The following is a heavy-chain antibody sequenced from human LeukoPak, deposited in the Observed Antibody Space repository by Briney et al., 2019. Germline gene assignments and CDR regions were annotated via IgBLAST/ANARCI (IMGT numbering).Heavy chain of an antibody. Sequence: PGGSLRLSCAASGFTFASYAMSWVRQAPGKGLEWVSGISGDGDSTYYADPVRGRFTISRDNSQNTLFLQMSSLRAEDTAIYYCAKVLTVTGLFNVDYWGQGTLVAVSS. CDR2: ISGDGDST. CDR1: GFTFASYA. D-gene: IGHD4-17*01. J-gene: IGHJ4*02. V-gene: IGHV3-23*01. CDR3: AKVLTVTGLFNVDY.